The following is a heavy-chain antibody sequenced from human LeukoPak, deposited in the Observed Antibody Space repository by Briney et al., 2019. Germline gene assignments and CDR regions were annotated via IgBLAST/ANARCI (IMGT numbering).Heavy chain of an antibody. J-gene: IGHJ4*02. CDR3: ASPPYTVTTEGFDY. D-gene: IGHD4-17*01. CDR2: IRSKANSYAT. Sequence: GGSLRLSCAASGFTFSGSAMHWVRQASGKGLEWVGRIRSKANSYATAYAASVKGRFTISRDDSKNTLYLQMNSLRAEDTAVYYCASPPYTVTTEGFDYWGQGTLVTVSS. V-gene: IGHV3-73*01. CDR1: GFTFSGSA.